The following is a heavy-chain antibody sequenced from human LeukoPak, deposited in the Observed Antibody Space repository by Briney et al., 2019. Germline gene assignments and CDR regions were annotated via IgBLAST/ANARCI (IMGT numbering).Heavy chain of an antibody. CDR3: ARASLYDNSAYYLDY. V-gene: IGHV3-74*01. D-gene: IGHD3-22*01. CDR1: GFTFSDTW. J-gene: IGHJ4*02. Sequence: GGSLRLSCAASGFTFSDTWMHWVRQAPGEGLVWVSRIRSDGSDTRYAESVKGRFTISRDNAKNTLYLQMNSLRAEDTALYYCARASLYDNSAYYLDYWGQGTLVTVSS. CDR2: IRSDGSDT.